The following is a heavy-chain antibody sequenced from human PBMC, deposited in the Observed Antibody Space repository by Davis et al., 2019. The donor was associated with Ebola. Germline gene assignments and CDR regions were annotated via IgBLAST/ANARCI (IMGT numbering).Heavy chain of an antibody. Sequence: GESLKISCAASGFTFTRTWMHWVRQGPGKGLEWVSRIKGDGSHTISADSVKGRFTIFRDNARNSVYLQMNSLRAEDTAIYYCAKFDHSFDSWGQGVLVTVSS. J-gene: IGHJ4*02. CDR1: GFTFTRTW. D-gene: IGHD4-11*01. CDR2: IKGDGSHT. V-gene: IGHV3-74*01. CDR3: AKFDHSFDS.